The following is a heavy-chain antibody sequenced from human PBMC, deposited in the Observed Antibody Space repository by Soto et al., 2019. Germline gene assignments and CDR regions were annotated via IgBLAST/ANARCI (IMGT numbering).Heavy chain of an antibody. V-gene: IGHV1-18*04. CDR1: GYTFTSYG. D-gene: IGHD6-19*01. CDR3: ARVHSGWSSGHGLDV. CDR2: ISAYNGNT. Sequence: ASVKVSCKASGYTFTSYGISWVRQAPGQGLEWMGWISAYNGNTNYAQKLQGRVTMTTDTSTSTAYMELRSLRSDDTAVYYCARVHSGWSSGHGLDVWGQGTTVTVSS. J-gene: IGHJ6*02.